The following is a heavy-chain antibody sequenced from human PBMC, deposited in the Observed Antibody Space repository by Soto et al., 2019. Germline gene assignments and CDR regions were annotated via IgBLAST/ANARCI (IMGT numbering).Heavy chain of an antibody. J-gene: IGHJ6*02. CDR3: ASGSWSGYFPLDA. D-gene: IGHD3-3*01. V-gene: IGHV1-46*01. CDR2: INPSGGST. Sequence: ASVKVSCKASGYTFTSYYMHWVRQAPGQGLEWMGIINPSGGSTSYAQKFQGRVTITADKSTSTAYMELSSLRSEDTAVYYCASGSWSGYFPLDAWGQGTTVTVSS. CDR1: GYTFTSYY.